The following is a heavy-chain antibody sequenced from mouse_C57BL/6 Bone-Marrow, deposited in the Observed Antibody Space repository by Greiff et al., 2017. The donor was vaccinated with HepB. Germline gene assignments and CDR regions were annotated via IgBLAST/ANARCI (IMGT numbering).Heavy chain of an antibody. CDR1: GYTFTSYW. CDR2: IDPSDSYT. CDR3: ARSSY. V-gene: IGHV1-50*01. Sequence: QGQLQQSGAELVKPGASVKLSCKASGYTFTSYWMQWVKQRPGQGLEWIGEIDPSDSYTNYNQKFKGKATLTVDTSSSTAYMQLSSLTSEDSAVYYCARSSYWGQGTLVTVSA. J-gene: IGHJ3*01.